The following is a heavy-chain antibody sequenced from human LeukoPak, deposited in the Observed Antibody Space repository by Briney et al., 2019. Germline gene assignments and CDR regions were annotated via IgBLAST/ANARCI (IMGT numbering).Heavy chain of an antibody. CDR3: ARVGVTTVRGYYYYYMDV. CDR2: IWYDGSNK. D-gene: IGHD4-11*01. Sequence: GGSLRLSCAASGFTFSSYGMHWVRQAPGKGLEWVAVIWYDGSNKYYADSMKGRFTISRDNSKNTLYLQMNSLRAEDTAVYYCARVGVTTVRGYYYYYMDVWGKGTTVTVSS. V-gene: IGHV3-33*01. J-gene: IGHJ6*03. CDR1: GFTFSSYG.